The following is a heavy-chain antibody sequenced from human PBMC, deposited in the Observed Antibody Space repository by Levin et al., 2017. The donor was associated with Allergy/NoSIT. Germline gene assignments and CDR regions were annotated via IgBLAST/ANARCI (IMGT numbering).Heavy chain of an antibody. J-gene: IGHJ3*02. D-gene: IGHD6-25*01. V-gene: IGHV4-39*07. CDR3: AGFFPIDHDGYDGFDI. Sequence: SETLSLTCTVSGGSISSSSYYWGWIRQPPGKGLEWIGSIYYSESPYYSPSLKSRVTISVDTSKNQFSLKPSSVTAADTAVYYCAGFFPIDHDGYDGFDIWGQGTMVTVSS. CDR2: IYYSESP. CDR1: GGSISSSSYY.